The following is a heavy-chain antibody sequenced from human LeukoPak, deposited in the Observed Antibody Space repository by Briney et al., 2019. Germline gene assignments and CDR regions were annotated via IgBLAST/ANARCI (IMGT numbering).Heavy chain of an antibody. V-gene: IGHV4-4*07. J-gene: IGHJ4*02. D-gene: IGHD6-6*01. Sequence: NSSETLSLTCTVSGGSISSYYWSWIRQPAGKGLEWIGSIYYSGSTYYNPSLKSRVTISVDTSKNQFSLKLSSVTAADTAVYYCARDPSIAVRASVDWGQGTLVTVSS. CDR3: ARDPSIAVRASVD. CDR1: GGSISSYY. CDR2: IYYSGST.